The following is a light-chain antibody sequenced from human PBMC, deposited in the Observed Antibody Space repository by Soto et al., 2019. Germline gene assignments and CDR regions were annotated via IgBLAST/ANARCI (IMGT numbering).Light chain of an antibody. CDR3: LSFASSLSVV. CDR2: GNT. J-gene: IGLJ2*01. Sequence: QSVLTQPPSVSGAPGQRVTISCTGSSSNIGAGYDVHWYQQLPGRAPKLLIYGNTNRPSGVPDPFSGSKSGTSASLAITGLQAEDEADYYCLSFASSLSVVFGGGTKLTVL. CDR1: SSNIGAGYD. V-gene: IGLV1-40*01.